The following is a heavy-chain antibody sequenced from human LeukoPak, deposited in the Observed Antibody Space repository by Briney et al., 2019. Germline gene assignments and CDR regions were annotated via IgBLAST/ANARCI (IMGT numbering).Heavy chain of an antibody. CDR2: INPNSGGT. V-gene: IGHV1-2*02. J-gene: IGHJ4*02. CDR3: ARNPSPQRYSSSKEFDY. Sequence: GASVKVSCKASGYTFTGYYMHWVRQAPGQGLEWMGWINPNSGGTNYAQKFQGRVTMTRDTSISTAYMELSRLRSDDTAVHYCARNPSPQRYSSSKEFDYWGQGTLVTVSS. D-gene: IGHD6-6*01. CDR1: GYTFTGYY.